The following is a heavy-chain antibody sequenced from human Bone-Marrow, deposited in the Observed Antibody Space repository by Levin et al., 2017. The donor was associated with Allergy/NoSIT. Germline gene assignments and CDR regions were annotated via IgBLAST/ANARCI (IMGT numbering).Heavy chain of an antibody. V-gene: IGHV4-31*03. CDR2: IYYSGST. CDR1: GVSINTGVHY. D-gene: IGHD3-10*01. Sequence: NPSETLSLTCTVSGVSINTGVHYWSWIRQHPGKGLEWIGYIYYSGSTYYNPSLKSRATFSLQTSKNQFSLQLRSVTAADTAVYYCARQGVEGFGDSIITWFDRWGQGILVTVSS. CDR3: ARQGVEGFGDSIITWFDR. J-gene: IGHJ5*02.